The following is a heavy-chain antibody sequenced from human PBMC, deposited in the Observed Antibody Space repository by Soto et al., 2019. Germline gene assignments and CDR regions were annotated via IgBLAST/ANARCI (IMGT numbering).Heavy chain of an antibody. J-gene: IGHJ4*02. CDR3: ARGPYYYDSSGYYDGDYFDY. CDR2: IWYDGSNK. V-gene: IGHV3-33*01. D-gene: IGHD3-22*01. CDR1: GFTFSSYG. Sequence: QVQLVESGGGVVQPGRSLRLSCAASGFTFSSYGMHWVRQAPGKGLEWVAVIWYDGSNKYYADSVKGRFTISRDNSKNPLYLQMNSLRAEDTAVYYCARGPYYYDSSGYYDGDYFDYWGQGTLVTVSS.